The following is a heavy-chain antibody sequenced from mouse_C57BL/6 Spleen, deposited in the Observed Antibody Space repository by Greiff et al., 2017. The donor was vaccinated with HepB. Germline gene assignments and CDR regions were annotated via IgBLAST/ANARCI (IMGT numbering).Heavy chain of an antibody. CDR2: ISSGSSTI. V-gene: IGHV5-17*01. Sequence: DVMLVESGGGLVKPGGSLKLSCAASGFTFSDYGMHWVRQAPEKGLEWVAYISSGSSTIYYADTVKGRFTISRDNAKNTLFLQMTSLRSEDTAMYYCARGGTGAYAIDYWGQGTSVTVSS. CDR1: GFTFSDYG. D-gene: IGHD4-1*01. CDR3: ARGGTGAYAIDY. J-gene: IGHJ4*01.